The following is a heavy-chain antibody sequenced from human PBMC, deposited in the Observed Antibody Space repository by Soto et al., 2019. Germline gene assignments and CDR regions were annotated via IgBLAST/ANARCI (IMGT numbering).Heavy chain of an antibody. D-gene: IGHD2-2*01. CDR3: AKDDLVFVSPAPTTPHSGMEV. Sequence: EVQLLESGGGLVQPGGSLRLSCAASGFTFSTYAITWVRQAPGKGLEWVSSISGGGGSTYYADSVKGRFTISRDKSRNTLYLQMHSLRVEDTAVYYCAKDDLVFVSPAPTTPHSGMEVWGQGTAVTVSS. CDR1: GFTFSTYA. J-gene: IGHJ6*02. V-gene: IGHV3-23*01. CDR2: ISGGGGST.